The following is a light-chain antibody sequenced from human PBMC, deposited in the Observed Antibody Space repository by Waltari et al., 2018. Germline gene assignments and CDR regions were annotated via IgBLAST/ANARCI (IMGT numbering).Light chain of an antibody. CDR3: CSYAGRSTWV. V-gene: IGLV2-23*01. Sequence: QSALTQPASVSGSPGQSITISCTGTSSHVGCYKFVSWYQQHPGKAPKLMIYEGTKRPSGVSNRFSGSKSGNTASLTISGLQAEDEADYYCCSYAGRSTWVFGGGTKLTVL. CDR2: EGT. CDR1: SSHVGCYKF. J-gene: IGLJ3*02.